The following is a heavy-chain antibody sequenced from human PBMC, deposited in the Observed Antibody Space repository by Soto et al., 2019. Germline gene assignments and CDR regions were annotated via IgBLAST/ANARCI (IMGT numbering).Heavy chain of an antibody. CDR2: IYHSGST. Sequence: SETLSLTCADSGYSINSGYYWGWIRQPPGKGLEWIGSIYHSGSTYYNPSLKSRVTISVDTSKNQFSLKLSSVTAADTAVYYCARVVYSFLNWFDPWGQGXLVTVPS. CDR1: GYSINSGYY. D-gene: IGHD2-15*01. V-gene: IGHV4-38-2*01. CDR3: ARVVYSFLNWFDP. J-gene: IGHJ5*02.